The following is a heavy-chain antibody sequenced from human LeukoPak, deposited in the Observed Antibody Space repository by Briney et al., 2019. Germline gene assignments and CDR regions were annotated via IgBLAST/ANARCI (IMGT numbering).Heavy chain of an antibody. CDR1: GGSISSYY. CDR3: ARERLAYSSSWYYVDY. CDR2: IYTSGST. D-gene: IGHD6-13*01. J-gene: IGHJ4*02. V-gene: IGHV4-4*07. Sequence: SETLSLTCTVSGGSISSYYWSWIRQPAGKGLEWIGRIYTSGSTNYNPSLKSRVTMSVDTSKNQFSLKLSSVTAADTAVYYCARERLAYSSSWYYVDYWGQGTLVTVSS.